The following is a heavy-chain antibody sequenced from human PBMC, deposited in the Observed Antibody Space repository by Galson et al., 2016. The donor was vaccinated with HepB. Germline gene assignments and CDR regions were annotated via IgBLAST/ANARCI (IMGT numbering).Heavy chain of an antibody. D-gene: IGHD1-26*01. CDR1: GITFSDYY. Sequence: SLRLSCAASGITFSDYYMTWIRQAPGKGLECVSDISSGGSAVYCADAVKGRFTISRDNAKNSLYLQMNSLRAEDTAVYYGARGRVGYDNWGQGNLVTVS. J-gene: IGHJ4*02. V-gene: IGHV3-11*01. CDR2: ISSGGSAV. CDR3: ARGRVGYDN.